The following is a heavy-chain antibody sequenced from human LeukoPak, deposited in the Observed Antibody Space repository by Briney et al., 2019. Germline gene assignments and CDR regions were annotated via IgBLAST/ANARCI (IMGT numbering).Heavy chain of an antibody. J-gene: IGHJ4*02. Sequence: SETLSLTCAVYGGSFSGYYWSWIRQPPGKGLEWIGEINHSGSTNYNPSLKSRVTISADTSKNQFSLKLSSVTAADTAVYYCARGRRDGYKNEEYFDYWGQGTLVTVSS. V-gene: IGHV4-34*01. CDR2: INHSGST. D-gene: IGHD5-12*01. CDR3: ARGRRDGYKNEEYFDY. CDR1: GGSFSGYY.